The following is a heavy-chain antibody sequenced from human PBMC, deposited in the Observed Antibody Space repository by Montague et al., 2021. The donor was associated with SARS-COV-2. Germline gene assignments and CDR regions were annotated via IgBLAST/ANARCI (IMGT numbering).Heavy chain of an antibody. Sequence: SETLSLTCTVSGGSISSYYWSWIRQPPGTGLEWIGYIYYSGSTNYNPSLKRRVTISVATSKNQFSLKLSSVTAADTAVYYCARGSGWMRNAFDIWGQGTMVTVSS. D-gene: IGHD6-19*01. CDR3: ARGSGWMRNAFDI. CDR1: GGSISSYY. CDR2: IYYSGST. J-gene: IGHJ3*02. V-gene: IGHV4-59*01.